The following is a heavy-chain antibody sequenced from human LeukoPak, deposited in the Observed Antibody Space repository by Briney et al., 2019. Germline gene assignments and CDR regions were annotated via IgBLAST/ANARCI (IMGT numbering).Heavy chain of an antibody. CDR1: GFTFSSYG. V-gene: IGHV3-30*18. Sequence: PGGSLRLSCAASGFTFSSYGMHWVRQAPGKGLEWVAVISYDGSNKYYADSVKGRFTISRDNSKNTLYPQMNSLRAEDTAVYYCAKVGSYSSSWYDYWGQGTLVTVSS. CDR2: ISYDGSNK. J-gene: IGHJ4*02. CDR3: AKVGSYSSSWYDY. D-gene: IGHD6-13*01.